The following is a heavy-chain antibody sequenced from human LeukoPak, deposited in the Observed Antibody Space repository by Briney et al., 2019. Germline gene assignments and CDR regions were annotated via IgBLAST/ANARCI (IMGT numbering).Heavy chain of an antibody. J-gene: IGHJ3*02. CDR1: GFSLSTSGVG. D-gene: IGHD3-22*01. CDR2: IYWNDDK. Sequence: SGPTLVKPTQTLTLTCTFSGFSLSTSGVGVGWIRQPPGKALEWLALIYWNDDKRYSPSLKSRLTITKDTSKNQVVLTMTNMDPVDTATYYCAHFRDYYDSSGYFFGDAFDIWGQGTMVTVSS. CDR3: AHFRDYYDSSGYFFGDAFDI. V-gene: IGHV2-5*01.